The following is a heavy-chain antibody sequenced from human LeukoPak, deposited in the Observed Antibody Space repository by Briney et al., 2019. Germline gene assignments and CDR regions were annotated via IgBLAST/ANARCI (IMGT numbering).Heavy chain of an antibody. CDR3: ARGTGESASAPWYDYVWGSYRYPHNWFDP. CDR2: ISAYNGNT. J-gene: IGHJ5*02. CDR1: GYTFTSYD. D-gene: IGHD3-16*02. V-gene: IGHV1-18*01. Sequence: ASVKVSCKASGYTFTSYDINWVRQAPGQGLEWMGWISAYNGNTNYAQKLQGRVTMTTDTSTSTAYMELRSLRSDDTAVYYCARGTGESASAPWYDYVWGSYRYPHNWFDPWGQGTLVTVSS.